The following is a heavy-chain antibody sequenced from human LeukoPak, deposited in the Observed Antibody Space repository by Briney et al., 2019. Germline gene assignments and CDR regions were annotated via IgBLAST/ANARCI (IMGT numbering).Heavy chain of an antibody. D-gene: IGHD4-17*01. J-gene: IGHJ4*02. CDR1: GGSITNSW. CDR2: IYHSGST. CDR3: ASNGYYSLDY. V-gene: IGHV4-4*02. Sequence: SGTLSLTCVVSGGSITNSWWSWVRQPPGKGLEWIGEIYHSGSTTYNPSLKSRVTISIDTSKTQFSLKLSSVTAADTAVYYCASNGYYSLDYWGQGTLVTVSS.